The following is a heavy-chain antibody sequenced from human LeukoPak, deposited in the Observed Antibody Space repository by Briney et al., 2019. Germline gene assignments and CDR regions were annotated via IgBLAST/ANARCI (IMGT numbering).Heavy chain of an antibody. CDR2: IRDKDWRGTR. D-gene: IGHD4-17*01. Sequence: GRSLRLSCEGSGFIFSDHPITWLRQAPGKGLEWLGFIRDKDWRGTRQYAPSVKGRFTISRDDPKSVAYLQMDSLNIEDTAIYYCARGRYGDYTDWGQGTLVVVSP. CDR3: ARGRYGDYTD. J-gene: IGHJ4*02. CDR1: GFIFSDHP. V-gene: IGHV3-49*03.